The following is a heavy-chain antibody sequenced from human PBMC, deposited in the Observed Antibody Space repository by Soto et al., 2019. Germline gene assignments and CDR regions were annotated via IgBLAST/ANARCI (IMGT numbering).Heavy chain of an antibody. J-gene: IGHJ4*02. V-gene: IGHV3-23*01. CDR1: GFTFSSYA. CDR3: AKARSTILWFGYYFDY. Sequence: LRLSCAASGFTFSSYAMSWVRQAPGKGLEWVSAISGSGGSTYYADSVKGRFTISRDNSKNTLYLQMNSLRAEDTAVYYCAKARSTILWFGYYFDYWGQGTLVTVSS. D-gene: IGHD3-10*01. CDR2: ISGSGGST.